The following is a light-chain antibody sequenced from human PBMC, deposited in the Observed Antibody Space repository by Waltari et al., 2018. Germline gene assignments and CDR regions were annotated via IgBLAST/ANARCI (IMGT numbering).Light chain of an antibody. V-gene: IGKV3-20*01. CDR1: QSVTSIS. CDR3: QQYDGEVVT. Sequence: EIVLTQSPGTLSLSPGERATLPCRASQSVTSISLSWYQQKLGQAPRLLIYGTSSRATGTPDRFRGSGSGTDFTLTISRLEPEDVAVYYCQQYDGEVVTFGGGTKVEI. J-gene: IGKJ4*01. CDR2: GTS.